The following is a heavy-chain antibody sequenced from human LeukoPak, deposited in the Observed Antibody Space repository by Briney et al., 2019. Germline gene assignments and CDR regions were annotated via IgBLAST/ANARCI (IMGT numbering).Heavy chain of an antibody. D-gene: IGHD6-13*01. CDR3: SSSWTSEGYFDY. Sequence: GASVKVSCKASGYTFTSYYMHWVRQAPGQGLEWMGIINPSGGSTSYAQKFQGRVTMTRDMSTSTVYMELSSLRSEDTAVYYCSSSWTSEGYFDYWGQGTLVTVSS. CDR1: GYTFTSYY. V-gene: IGHV1-46*01. CDR2: INPSGGST. J-gene: IGHJ4*02.